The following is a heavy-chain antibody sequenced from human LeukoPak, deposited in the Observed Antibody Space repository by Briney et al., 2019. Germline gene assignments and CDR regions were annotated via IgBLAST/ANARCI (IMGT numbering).Heavy chain of an antibody. CDR2: IYYSGST. V-gene: IGHV4-31*03. CDR3: AGEEVTVRQANWFDP. D-gene: IGHD2-21*02. J-gene: IGHJ5*02. Sequence: PSQTLSLTCTVSGGSISSGGYYWSWIRQHPGKGLEWIGYIYYSGSTYYNPSLKSRVTISVDTSKNQFSLKLSSVTAADTAVYYCAGEEVTVRQANWFDPWGQGTLVTVSS. CDR1: GGSISSGGYY.